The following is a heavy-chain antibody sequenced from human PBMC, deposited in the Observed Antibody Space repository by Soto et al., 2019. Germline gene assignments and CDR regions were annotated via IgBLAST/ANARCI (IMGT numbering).Heavy chain of an antibody. CDR1: GGTFSSYA. J-gene: IGHJ5*02. Sequence: SVKVSCKASGGTFSSYAISWVRQAPGQGLEWMGGIIPIFGTANYAQKFQGRVTITADESTSTAYMELSSLRSEDTAVYYCARGTYDFWSGPSGDWFDPWGQGTLVTVS. V-gene: IGHV1-69*13. D-gene: IGHD3-3*01. CDR2: IIPIFGTA. CDR3: ARGTYDFWSGPSGDWFDP.